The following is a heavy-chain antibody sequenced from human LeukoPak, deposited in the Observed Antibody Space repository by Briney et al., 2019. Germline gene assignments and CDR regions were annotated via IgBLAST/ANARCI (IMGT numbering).Heavy chain of an antibody. Sequence: GGSLRLSCAASGFTFSNYAMNWVRQAPGKGLEWVSVISGSGGSTYYADSVKGRFTISRDNSKNTLYLQMNSMRAEDTAIYYCAKDFDSCDYPRWYLDYWGQGTLVTVSS. J-gene: IGHJ4*02. CDR2: ISGSGGST. CDR3: AKDFDSCDYPRWYLDY. CDR1: GFTFSNYA. V-gene: IGHV3-23*01. D-gene: IGHD3-22*01.